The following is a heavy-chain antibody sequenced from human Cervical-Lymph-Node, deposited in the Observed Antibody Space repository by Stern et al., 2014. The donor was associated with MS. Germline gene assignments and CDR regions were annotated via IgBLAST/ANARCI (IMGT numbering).Heavy chain of an antibody. Sequence: VQLVESGAEVKKPGESLKISCKGSGYSFTSYWIGWVRQMPGKGLEWMGIIYPGNSDIRYSPSFQGQVTISVDKSISTAYLQWSSLKASDTAMYYCASAFKGSGWIFDYWGQGTLVTVSS. CDR3: ASAFKGSGWIFDY. J-gene: IGHJ4*02. D-gene: IGHD6-19*01. CDR2: IYPGNSDI. CDR1: GYSFTSYW. V-gene: IGHV5-51*01.